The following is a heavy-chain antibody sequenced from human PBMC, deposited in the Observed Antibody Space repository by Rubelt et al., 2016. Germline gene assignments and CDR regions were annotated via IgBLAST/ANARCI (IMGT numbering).Heavy chain of an antibody. V-gene: IGHV3-23*04. D-gene: IGHD6-13*01. Sequence: EVQLVESGGGLVQPGGSLRLSCAASGFTFSSYAMSWVRQAPGKGLEWVSAISASGTSTYYADSVKGRFTISRDNSKNTLFLQMNSLRVEDTAVYYCAKAPYSSSWYYFAFWGQGTLVTISS. CDR2: ISASGTST. J-gene: IGHJ4*02. CDR1: GFTFSSYA. CDR3: AKAPYSSSWYYFAF.